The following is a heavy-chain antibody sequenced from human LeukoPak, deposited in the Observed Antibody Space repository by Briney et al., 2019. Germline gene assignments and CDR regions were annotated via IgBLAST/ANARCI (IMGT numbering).Heavy chain of an antibody. CDR2: ISYDGSNK. D-gene: IGHD3-22*01. Sequence: GGSLRLSCAASGFTFSSYGMHWVRPAPGKGLEWVAVISYDGSNKYYADSVKGRFTISRDNSKNTLYLQMNSLRAKDTAVYYCAKDGDGWDYYDSSGYYYPDYWGQGTLVTVSS. CDR3: AKDGDGWDYYDSSGYYYPDY. CDR1: GFTFSSYG. V-gene: IGHV3-30*18. J-gene: IGHJ4*02.